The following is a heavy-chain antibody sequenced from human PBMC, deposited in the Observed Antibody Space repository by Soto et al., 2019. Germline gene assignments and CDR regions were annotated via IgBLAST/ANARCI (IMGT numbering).Heavy chain of an antibody. D-gene: IGHD7-27*01. CDR3: TRPKHGAHWGGDAFDI. Sequence: EVQLVESGGGLVQPGGSLKLSCAASGFTFSGSAMHWVRQASGKGLEWVGRIRSKANSYATAYAASVKGRFTISRDDSKNTAYLQMNSLKTEDTAVYYCTRPKHGAHWGGDAFDIWGQGTMVTVSS. CDR1: GFTFSGSA. CDR2: IRSKANSYAT. V-gene: IGHV3-73*01. J-gene: IGHJ3*02.